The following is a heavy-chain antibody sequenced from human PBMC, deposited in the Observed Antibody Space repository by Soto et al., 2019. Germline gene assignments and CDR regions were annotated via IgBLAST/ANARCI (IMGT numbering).Heavy chain of an antibody. V-gene: IGHV4-31*03. CDR2: IYYSGST. Sequence: QVQLQESGPGLVKPSQTLSLTCTVSGGSISSGAYYWSWIRQHPGKGLEWIGYIYYSGSTYSNPSLKSRVAISVDKSKTQFSLKLSSVTAADTAVSYCAAVRQHYFDFWGQGTLVTVSS. D-gene: IGHD1-1*01. J-gene: IGHJ4*02. CDR3: AAVRQHYFDF. CDR1: GGSISSGAYY.